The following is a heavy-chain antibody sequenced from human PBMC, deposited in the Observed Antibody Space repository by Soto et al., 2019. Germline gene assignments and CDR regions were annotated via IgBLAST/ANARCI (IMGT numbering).Heavy chain of an antibody. CDR2: IKQDGTEK. D-gene: IGHD5-18*01. CDR1: GFTFIRYW. V-gene: IGHV3-7*01. J-gene: IGHJ3*02. CDR3: ARGDTPMITGMDSFDI. Sequence: GGSLRLSCAASGFTFIRYWMNWVRQAPGKGLEWVANIKQDGTEKNYVDSVKGRFTISRDNAKNSLYLQMDSLRAEDTAVYFCARGDTPMITGMDSFDIWGQGTLVTVSS.